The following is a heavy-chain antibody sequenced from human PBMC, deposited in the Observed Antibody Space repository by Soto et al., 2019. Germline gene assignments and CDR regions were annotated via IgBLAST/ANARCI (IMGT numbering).Heavy chain of an antibody. D-gene: IGHD4-17*01. CDR3: AIAVEYGDYGYYYYGMDV. CDR2: STNKANSYTA. J-gene: IGHJ6*02. V-gene: IGHV3-72*01. CDR1: GFTLSDHY. Sequence: EVQLVESGGGLVQPGGSLSLSCAASGFTLSDHYMDWVRQAPGKGLEWVGRSTNKANSYTADYAPSVKGRFTISIDDSKNSLHLQMSSLKTEDTAMYFCAIAVEYGDYGYYYYGMDVWGQGTTVTVSS.